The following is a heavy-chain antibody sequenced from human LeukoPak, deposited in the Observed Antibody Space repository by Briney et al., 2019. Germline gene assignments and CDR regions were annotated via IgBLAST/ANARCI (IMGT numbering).Heavy chain of an antibody. CDR1: GFTFSSYW. Sequence: WGSLRLSCAASGFTFSSYWMHWVRQAPGKGLVWVSRINSDGSSTSYADSVKGRFTISRDNAKNSLYLQMNSLRAEDTAVYYCAELGITMIGGVWGKGTTVTISS. CDR3: AELGITMIGGV. D-gene: IGHD3-10*02. V-gene: IGHV3-74*01. J-gene: IGHJ6*04. CDR2: INSDGSST.